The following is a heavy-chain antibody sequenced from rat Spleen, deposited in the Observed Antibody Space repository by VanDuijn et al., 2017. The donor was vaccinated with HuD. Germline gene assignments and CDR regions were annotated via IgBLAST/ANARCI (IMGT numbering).Heavy chain of an antibody. Sequence: EVQLVESGGDLVQPGRSLKLSCAASGVTFSNDGMAWVRQAPTKGLEWVATIRFDGSSTFYRDSVKGRFTISRDNAKNILFLQMDSLRSEDTATYYCATHNSGYFDYWGQGVMVTVSS. D-gene: IGHD4-3*01. V-gene: IGHV5-29*01. CDR3: ATHNSGYFDY. CDR2: IRFDGSST. CDR1: GVTFSNDG. J-gene: IGHJ2*01.